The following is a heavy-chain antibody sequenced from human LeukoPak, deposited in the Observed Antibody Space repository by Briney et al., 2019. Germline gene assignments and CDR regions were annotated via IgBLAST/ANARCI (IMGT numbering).Heavy chain of an antibody. J-gene: IGHJ4*02. D-gene: IGHD2-2*01. CDR3: ARGYCSSTSCSSADFDY. CDR2: ISAYNGNT. CDR1: GYTFTSYG. Sequence: ASVKVSCKASGYTFTSYGISWVRQAPGQGLEWMGWISAYNGNTNYAQKLQGRVTMTTDTSTSTAYMELRSLRSGDTAVYYCARGYCSSTSCSSADFDYWGQGTLVTVSS. V-gene: IGHV1-18*04.